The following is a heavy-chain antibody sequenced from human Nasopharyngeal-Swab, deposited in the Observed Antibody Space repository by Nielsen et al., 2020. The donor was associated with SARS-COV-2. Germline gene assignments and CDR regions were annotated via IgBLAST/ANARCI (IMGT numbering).Heavy chain of an antibody. V-gene: IGHV1-46*01. Sequence: ASVQVSCKASGYTFTSYYLHWVRQAPGQGLEWMGIINPTDGSTSYAQKFEGRVTMTRVTSTSTVYMALNSLRSEDTAVYYCARVLPFRITGTSGMDVWGQGTTVTVSS. CDR1: GYTFTSYY. J-gene: IGHJ6*02. CDR2: INPTDGST. D-gene: IGHD1-7*01. CDR3: ARVLPFRITGTSGMDV.